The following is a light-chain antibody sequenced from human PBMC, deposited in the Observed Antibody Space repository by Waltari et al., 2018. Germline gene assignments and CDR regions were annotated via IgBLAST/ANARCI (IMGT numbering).Light chain of an antibody. CDR3: QTWGSGIVV. V-gene: IGLV4-69*01. CDR1: SGYTNYA. Sequence: QLVLTQSPSASASLGASVKLTCTLSSGYTNYAIAWQQQQSETGPHFLMKVNSDGSQNRGDGIPDRFSGSSSGAERYLTISSLQSEDEADYYCQTWGSGIVVFGGGTKLTVL. CDR2: VNSDGSQ. J-gene: IGLJ2*01.